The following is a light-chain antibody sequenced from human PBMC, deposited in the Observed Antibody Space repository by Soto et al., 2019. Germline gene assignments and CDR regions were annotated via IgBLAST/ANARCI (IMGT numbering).Light chain of an antibody. V-gene: IGLV2-14*01. CDR2: EVS. CDR3: SSYTSRSTLV. Sequence: QSALTQPASVSGSPGQSITISCTGTSSDVGAYNYVSWYQQHPDKAPKLMIYEVSNRPSGVSNRFSGSKSGNTASLTISGLQAEDEADYYCSSYTSRSTLVFGGGTKVTVL. J-gene: IGLJ2*01. CDR1: SSDVGAYNY.